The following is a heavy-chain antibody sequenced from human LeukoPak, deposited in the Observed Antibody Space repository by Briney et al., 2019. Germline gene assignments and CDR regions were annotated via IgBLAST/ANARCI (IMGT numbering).Heavy chain of an antibody. V-gene: IGHV3-21*01. CDR1: GFTFSTYS. Sequence: PGGSLRLSCVASGFTFSTYSTNWVRQAPVKGVEWVSSISSSSSFTSYADSVKGRFTIFRDNAKNSLYLQMNSVRAEDTAVFYCAREVSSGWYDYWGQGTLVTVSS. D-gene: IGHD6-19*01. CDR3: AREVSSGWYDY. CDR2: ISSSSSFT. J-gene: IGHJ4*02.